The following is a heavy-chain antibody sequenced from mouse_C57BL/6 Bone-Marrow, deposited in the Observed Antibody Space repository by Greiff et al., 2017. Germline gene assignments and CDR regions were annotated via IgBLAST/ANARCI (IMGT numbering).Heavy chain of an antibody. CDR3: ARAKGMITRYFDV. D-gene: IGHD2-4*01. Sequence: VQLQQSGPVLVKPGASVKMSCKASGYTFTDYNMNGVKQSHGKSLEWIGVINPYNGGTSYNQKFKGKATLTVDKSSSTAYMELNSLTSEDSAVYYCARAKGMITRYFDVWGTGTTVTVSS. CDR1: GYTFTDYN. V-gene: IGHV1-19*01. CDR2: INPYNGGT. J-gene: IGHJ1*03.